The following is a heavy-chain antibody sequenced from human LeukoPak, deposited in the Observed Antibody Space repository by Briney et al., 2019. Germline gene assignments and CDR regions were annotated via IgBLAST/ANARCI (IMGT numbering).Heavy chain of an antibody. V-gene: IGHV3-74*01. CDR1: GFTFSPYW. Sequence: PGGSLRLSCAASGFTFSPYWMHWVRQAPGEGLVWVSRMNGDGRTTDYADSVKGRFTISRDNAKNTLYLQMNSLRAEDTAVYYCARSNWFDPWGQGTLVTVSS. J-gene: IGHJ5*02. CDR2: MNGDGRTT. CDR3: ARSNWFDP.